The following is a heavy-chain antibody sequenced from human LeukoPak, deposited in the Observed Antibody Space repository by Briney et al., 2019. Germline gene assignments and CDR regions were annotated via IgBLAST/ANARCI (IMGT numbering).Heavy chain of an antibody. CDR1: GFTFSSYA. V-gene: IGHV3-30-3*01. J-gene: IGHJ4*02. D-gene: IGHD5-24*01. CDR3: ARGWWLQLSLGLDY. Sequence: GGSLRPSCAASGFTFSSYAMHWVRQAPGKGLEWVAVISYDGSNKYYADSVKGRFTISRDNSKNTLYQQMNSLRAEDTAVYYCARGWWLQLSLGLDYWGQGTLVTVSS. CDR2: ISYDGSNK.